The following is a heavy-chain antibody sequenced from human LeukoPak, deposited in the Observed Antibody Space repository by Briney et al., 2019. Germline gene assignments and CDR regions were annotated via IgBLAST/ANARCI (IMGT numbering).Heavy chain of an antibody. V-gene: IGHV3-48*03. J-gene: IGHJ6*03. CDR1: GFTFSSYE. CDR2: ISSSGSTI. D-gene: IGHD2-2*01. CDR3: ARVDLVPAVYMDV. Sequence: GGSLRLSCAASGFTFSSYEMNWVRQAPGKGLEWVSYISSSGSTIYYADSVKGRFTISRDNAKNSLYLQMNSLRAEDTAVYYCARVDLVPAVYMDVWGKGTTVTVSS.